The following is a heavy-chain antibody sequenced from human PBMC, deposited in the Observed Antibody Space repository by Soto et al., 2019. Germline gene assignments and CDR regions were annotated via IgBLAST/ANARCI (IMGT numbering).Heavy chain of an antibody. CDR2: IYYSGST. V-gene: IGHV4-30-4*01. Sequence: SETLSLTCTVSCGSISSGDYYWRWIRQPPGKGLERIGYIYYSGSTYYNPSLKSRVTISVDTSKNQFSLKLSSVTAADTAVYYCARARRFWGGIDPWGKGTLVRVSS. D-gene: IGHD3-16*01. CDR3: ARARRFWGGIDP. J-gene: IGHJ5*02. CDR1: CGSISSGDYY.